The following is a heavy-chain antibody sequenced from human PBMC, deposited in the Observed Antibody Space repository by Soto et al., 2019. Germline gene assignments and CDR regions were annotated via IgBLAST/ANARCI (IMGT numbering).Heavy chain of an antibody. V-gene: IGHV1-8*01. J-gene: IGHJ4*02. CDR2: MKPNSGNT. Sequence: QVQLVQSGAEVKKPGASVKVSCKASGYTFTSYDINWVRQATGQGLEWMGWMKPNSGNTGYAQKFQGRVTMTRNTSISTAYMELSSLRSEDTAVYYCARGSGRYFDWLLSDFDYWGQGTLVTVSS. D-gene: IGHD3-9*01. CDR1: GYTFTSYD. CDR3: ARGSGRYFDWLLSDFDY.